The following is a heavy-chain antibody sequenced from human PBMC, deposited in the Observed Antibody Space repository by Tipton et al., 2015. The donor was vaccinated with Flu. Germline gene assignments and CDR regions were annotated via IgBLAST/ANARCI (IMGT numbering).Heavy chain of an antibody. D-gene: IGHD6-19*01. V-gene: IGHV3-30*03. Sequence: RSLRLSCAASGFTFDTYAMHWVRQAPGKGLEWVAVISYDGNIKYNGDSVKGRFTISRDDSRNMLYLQVNSLRAEDTAVYYCARDSGYDYHYVMGVWGQGTTVTVSS. CDR2: ISYDGNIK. J-gene: IGHJ6*02. CDR3: ARDSGYDYHYVMGV. CDR1: GFTFDTYA.